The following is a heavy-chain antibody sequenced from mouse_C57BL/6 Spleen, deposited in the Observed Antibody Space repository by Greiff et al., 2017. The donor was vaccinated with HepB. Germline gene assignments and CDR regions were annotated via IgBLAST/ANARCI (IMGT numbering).Heavy chain of an antibody. V-gene: IGHV5-4*01. CDR1: GFTFSSSA. CDR2: ISDGGSYT. CDR3: ARAYYSNYAGFAY. Sequence: EVQRVESGGGLVKPGGSLKLSCAASGFTFSSSAMSWVRQTPEKRLEWVATISDGGSYTYYPDNVKGRFTISRDNAKNNLYLQMSHLKSEDTAMYYCARAYYSNYAGFAYWGQGTLVTVSA. D-gene: IGHD2-5*01. J-gene: IGHJ3*01.